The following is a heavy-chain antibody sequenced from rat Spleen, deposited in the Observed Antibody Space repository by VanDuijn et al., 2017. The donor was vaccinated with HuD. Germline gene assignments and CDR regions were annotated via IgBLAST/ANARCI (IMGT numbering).Heavy chain of an antibody. V-gene: IGHV2-45*01. Sequence: QVQLMESGPGLVQPSETLSLTCTVSGFSLTNYSVHWVRQSPGKGLEWVGVMWRSGSTEYNSAIKSRLSISRDTSKNHIFLKMNSLQSEDTTTYYCARAPGNGYVMDAWGQGASVTVSS. CDR3: ARAPGNGYVMDA. D-gene: IGHD5-1*01. CDR2: MWRSGST. CDR1: GFSLTNYS. J-gene: IGHJ4*01.